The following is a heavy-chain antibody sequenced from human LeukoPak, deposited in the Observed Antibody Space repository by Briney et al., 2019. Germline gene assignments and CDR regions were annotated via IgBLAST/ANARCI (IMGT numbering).Heavy chain of an antibody. CDR1: GGSFSSYY. D-gene: IGHD3-22*01. CDR3: ARQRSYYDSSGYYLTNFDY. V-gene: IGHV4-4*09. J-gene: IGHJ4*02. CDR2: IYTSGST. Sequence: SETLSFTCTVSGGSFSSYYWSWIRQPPGKGLEWIGYIYTSGSTNYNPSLKSRVTLSVDTSKDQFSLKLSSVTAADTAVYYCARQRSYYDSSGYYLTNFDYWGQGTLVTVSS.